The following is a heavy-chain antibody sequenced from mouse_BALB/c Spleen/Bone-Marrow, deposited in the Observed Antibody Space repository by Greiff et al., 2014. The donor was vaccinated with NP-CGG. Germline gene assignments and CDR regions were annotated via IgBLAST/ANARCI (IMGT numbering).Heavy chain of an antibody. D-gene: IGHD1-2*01. CDR2: INPGSSTI. V-gene: IGHV4-2*02. J-gene: IGHJ2*01. CDR3: GRLGNYGYHDN. Sequence: EVKLMESGGGLVQPGGSLTLSCAASGFDFSRYWMSWARQAPGKGQEWIGEINPGSSTINYSPSLKDKFIISRDNAKNTLYLHMSKVRSEDTALYYCGRLGNYGYHDNWGQGTTLTVSS. CDR1: GFDFSRYW.